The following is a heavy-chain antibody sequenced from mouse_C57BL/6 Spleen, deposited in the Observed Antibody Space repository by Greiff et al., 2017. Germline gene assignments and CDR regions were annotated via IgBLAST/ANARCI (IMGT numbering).Heavy chain of an antibody. D-gene: IGHD1-1*01. Sequence: VQLQQSGAELVRPGASVTLSCKASGYTFTDYEMHWVKQTPVHGLEWIGAIDPETGGTAYNQKFKGKAILTADKSSSTAYMELRSLTSEDSAVDYCTKPLIATVVEGFAYWGQGTLVTVSA. CDR3: TKPLIATVVEGFAY. CDR2: IDPETGGT. CDR1: GYTFTDYE. V-gene: IGHV1-15*01. J-gene: IGHJ3*01.